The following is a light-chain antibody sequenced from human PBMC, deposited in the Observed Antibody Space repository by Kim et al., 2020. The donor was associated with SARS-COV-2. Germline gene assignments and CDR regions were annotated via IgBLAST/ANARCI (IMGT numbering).Light chain of an antibody. Sequence: SGAVEDRVTTTCRARQTFMDWFAWNQQKRAKAPKLLIYKTSNLQSGVPSRSRGSGSGTAFTLTISSRQPDDFATYYCQQGEADPYTFGQGTKLEIK. CDR3: QQGEADPYT. V-gene: IGKV1-5*03. CDR2: KTS. J-gene: IGKJ2*01. CDR1: QTFMDW.